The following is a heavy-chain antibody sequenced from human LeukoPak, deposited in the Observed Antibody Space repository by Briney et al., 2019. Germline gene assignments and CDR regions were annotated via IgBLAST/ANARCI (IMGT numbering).Heavy chain of an antibody. CDR3: ARTISKALDAFDI. CDR2: ISSSGSTI. Sequence: GGSLRLSCAASGFTFSDYYMSWIRQAPGKGLEWVSYISSSGSTIYYADSVKGRFTISRDNAKNSLYLQMNSLRAEDTAVYYCARTISKALDAFDIWGQGTMVTVSS. D-gene: IGHD3-10*01. V-gene: IGHV3-11*01. J-gene: IGHJ3*02. CDR1: GFTFSDYY.